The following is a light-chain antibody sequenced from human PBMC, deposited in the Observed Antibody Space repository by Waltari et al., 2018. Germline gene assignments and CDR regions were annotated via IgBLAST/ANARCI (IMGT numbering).Light chain of an antibody. J-gene: IGLJ2*01. CDR1: TSDVGSYNL. V-gene: IGLV2-23*01. CDR2: EGN. Sequence: QSALTQPASVSGSPGQSITISCTGTTSDVGSYNLVSWYQQHPGEVPKLIIYEGNKRPSGVSNRFSGSKSGNTASLTLAGRQPEDEADYYCCSYGGASIRIFGGGTKVTVL. CDR3: CSYGGASIRI.